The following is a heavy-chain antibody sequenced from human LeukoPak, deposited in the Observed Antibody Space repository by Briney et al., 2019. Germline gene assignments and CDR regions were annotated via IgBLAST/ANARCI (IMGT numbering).Heavy chain of an antibody. D-gene: IGHD3-16*02. CDR1: GGSISSSSYY. J-gene: IGHJ4*02. Sequence: SETLSLTCTVSGGSISSSSYYWGWIRQPPGKGLEWIGSIYHSGSTYYNPSLKSRVTISVDTSKNQFSLKLSSVTAADTAVYYCARGGYDYVWGSYRYNSPGYWGQGTLVTVSS. CDR3: ARGGYDYVWGSYRYNSPGY. V-gene: IGHV4-39*07. CDR2: IYHSGST.